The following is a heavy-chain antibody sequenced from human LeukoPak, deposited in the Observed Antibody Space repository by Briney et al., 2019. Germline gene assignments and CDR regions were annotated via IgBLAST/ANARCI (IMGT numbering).Heavy chain of an antibody. CDR3: ARGWDSSGYYRTTPFDY. D-gene: IGHD3-22*01. CDR1: GGSISSSSYY. V-gene: IGHV4-39*07. J-gene: IGHJ4*02. Sequence: SETLSLTCTVSGGSISSSSYYWGWIRQPPGKGLEWIGCIYYSGSTYYNPSLKSRVTISVDTSKNQFSLKLSSVTAADTAVYYCARGWDSSGYYRTTPFDYWGQGTLVTVSS. CDR2: IYYSGST.